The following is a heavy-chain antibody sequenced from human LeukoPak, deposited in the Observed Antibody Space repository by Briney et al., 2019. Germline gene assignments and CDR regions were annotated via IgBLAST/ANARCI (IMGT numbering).Heavy chain of an antibody. J-gene: IGHJ4*02. V-gene: IGHV1-24*01. Sequence: ASVKVSCKVSGYTLTELSMHWVRQAPGKGLEWMGGFDPEDGETIYAQKFQGRVTMTEDTSTDTAYMELSSLRSEDTAMYYCATSKIVGATPDGRLNYWGQGTLVTVSS. CDR3: ATSKIVGATPDGRLNY. CDR2: FDPEDGET. D-gene: IGHD1-26*01. CDR1: GYTLTELS.